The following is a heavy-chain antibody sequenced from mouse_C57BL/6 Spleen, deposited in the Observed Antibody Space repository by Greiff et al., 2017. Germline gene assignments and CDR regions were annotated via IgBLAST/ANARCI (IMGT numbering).Heavy chain of an antibody. J-gene: IGHJ3*01. Sequence: QVQLQQSGPELVKPGASVKISCKASGYAFSSSWMNWVKQRPGKGLEWIGRIYPGDGDTNYNGKFKGKATLTADKSSSTAYMQLRSLTSGDSAVNFCSRGVLRGGFCYWGPGTLGTVSA. CDR2: IYPGDGDT. D-gene: IGHD2-4*01. CDR1: GYAFSSSW. V-gene: IGHV1-82*01. CDR3: SRGVLRGGFCY.